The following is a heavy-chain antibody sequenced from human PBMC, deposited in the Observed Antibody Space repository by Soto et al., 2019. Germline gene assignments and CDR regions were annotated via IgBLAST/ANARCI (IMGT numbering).Heavy chain of an antibody. V-gene: IGHV3-33*01. J-gene: IGHJ4*02. CDR2: IWYDGSNK. CDR1: GFSFSDYG. Sequence: PGGSLRLSCGASGFSFSDYGMHWVRQAPGKGLEWVAVIWYDGSNKYYADSVKGRFTISRDNSKNTLYLQMNSLRAEDTAVYYCARDQLYSSSWSDYWGQGTLVTVSS. CDR3: ARDQLYSSSWSDY. D-gene: IGHD6-13*01.